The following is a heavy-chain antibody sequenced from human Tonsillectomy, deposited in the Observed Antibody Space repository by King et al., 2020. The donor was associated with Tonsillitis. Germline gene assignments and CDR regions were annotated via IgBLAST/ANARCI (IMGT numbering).Heavy chain of an antibody. CDR3: AKYTSSYGYDPSEYFDY. CDR1: GFTFDDYA. J-gene: IGHJ4*02. CDR2: ISWNSGSI. Sequence: VQLVESGGGLVQPGRSLRLSCAASGFTFDDYAMHWVRQAPGKGLEWVSGISWNSGSIGYADSVKGRFTISRDNAKNSLYLQMNSLRAEDTALYYCAKYTSSYGYDPSEYFDYWGQGTLVTVSS. D-gene: IGHD5-18*01. V-gene: IGHV3-9*01.